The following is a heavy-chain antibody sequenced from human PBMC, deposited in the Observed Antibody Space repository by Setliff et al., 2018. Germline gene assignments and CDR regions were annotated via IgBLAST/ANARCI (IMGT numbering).Heavy chain of an antibody. CDR2: VIQVGAG. CDR1: GFTFRDYS. V-gene: IGHV3-23*01. D-gene: IGHD1-26*01. J-gene: IGHJ4*02. CDR3: AKDRVNDGFWDFDS. Sequence: GESLKISCAASGFTFRDYSMVWVRQVPGKGLEWVAGVIQVGAGVYADSMKGRSTISRDNSKNTFFPQVNYVRVDDTATYYCAKDRVNDGFWDFDSWGQGIVVTVSS.